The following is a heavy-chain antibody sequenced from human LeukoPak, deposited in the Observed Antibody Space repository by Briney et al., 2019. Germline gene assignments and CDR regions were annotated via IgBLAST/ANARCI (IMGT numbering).Heavy chain of an antibody. J-gene: IGHJ3*02. CDR1: GGSFSGYY. V-gene: IGHV4-34*01. CDR2: IKHSGST. CDR3: ARGVATIDAFDI. D-gene: IGHD5-12*01. Sequence: SETLSLTCAVYGGSFSGYYWSWIRQPPGKGLEWIGEIKHSGSTNYNPSLKSRVTISVDTSKNQFSLKLSSVTAADTAVYYCARGVATIDAFDIWGQGTMVTVSS.